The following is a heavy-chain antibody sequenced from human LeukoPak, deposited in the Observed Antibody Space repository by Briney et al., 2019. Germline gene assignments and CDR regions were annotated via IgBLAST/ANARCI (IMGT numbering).Heavy chain of an antibody. Sequence: ASVKVSCKASGYTFTSYNINWVRQATGQGLEWMGWMNPNSGNTGYAQKFQGRVTMTRNTSISTAYMELSSLRSEDTAVYYCARGRVISVGLSPNDYWGQGTLVTVSS. CDR1: GYTFTSYN. J-gene: IGHJ4*02. CDR3: ARGRVISVGLSPNDY. CDR2: MNPNSGNT. V-gene: IGHV1-8*01. D-gene: IGHD3-16*02.